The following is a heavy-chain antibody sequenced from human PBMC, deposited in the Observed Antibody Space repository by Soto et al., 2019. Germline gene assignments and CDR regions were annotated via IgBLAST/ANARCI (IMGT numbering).Heavy chain of an antibody. CDR3: ARAISTGYNILTGYYMDY. D-gene: IGHD3-9*01. Sequence: GGPGSSGANTWGWFRQPPEKGLEWIGYIYYSGSTNYNPSLKSRVTISVDMSKNQFSLKLTSVTAADTAVYYCARAISTGYNILTGYYMDYWGQGSLVTVSS. CDR2: IYYSGST. J-gene: IGHJ4*02. V-gene: IGHV4-61*08. CDR1: GGPGSSGANT.